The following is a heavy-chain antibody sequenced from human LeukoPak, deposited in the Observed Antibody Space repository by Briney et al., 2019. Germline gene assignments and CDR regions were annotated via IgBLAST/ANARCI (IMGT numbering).Heavy chain of an antibody. V-gene: IGHV3-21*01. CDR3: ARTYDSSGYYPDY. CDR2: ISSSSSYI. J-gene: IGHJ4*02. CDR1: GFTLSSYS. D-gene: IGHD3-22*01. Sequence: GGSLRLSCAASGFTLSSYSMNWVRQAPGKGLEWVSSISSSSSYIYYADSVKGRFTISRDNAKNSLYLQMNSLRAEDTAVYYCARTYDSSGYYPDYWGQGTLVTVSS.